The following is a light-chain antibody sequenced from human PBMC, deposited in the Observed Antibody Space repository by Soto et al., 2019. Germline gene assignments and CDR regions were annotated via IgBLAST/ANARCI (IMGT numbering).Light chain of an antibody. CDR1: SGRSTYI. J-gene: IGLJ3*02. Sequence: QAVVTQSSSASASLGSSVKLTCTLSSGRSTYIIAWHQQQPGKAPRYLMKLEASGNCNKGSGVPDRFSGSSSGAGRYLSIYNRQSEDEADYYCETWDSNTRVFGGGTKLTVL. V-gene: IGLV4-60*03. CDR3: ETWDSNTRV. CDR2: LEASGNC.